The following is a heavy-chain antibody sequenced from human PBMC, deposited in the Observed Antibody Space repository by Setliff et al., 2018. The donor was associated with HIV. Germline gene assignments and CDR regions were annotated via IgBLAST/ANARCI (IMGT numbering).Heavy chain of an antibody. CDR1: GGSLNRKY. D-gene: IGHD4-4*01. V-gene: IGHV4-59*01. CDR2: IYYSGGT. Sequence: SETLSLTCTVSGGSLNRKYWSWIRQPPGKGLEWIGYIYYSGGTTYHPSLKSRVTISADTSKGQFSLNLRSVTVADTAIYYCARRVYSSGPYWYFDLWGRGTLVTVSS. J-gene: IGHJ2*01. CDR3: ARRVYSSGPYWYFDL.